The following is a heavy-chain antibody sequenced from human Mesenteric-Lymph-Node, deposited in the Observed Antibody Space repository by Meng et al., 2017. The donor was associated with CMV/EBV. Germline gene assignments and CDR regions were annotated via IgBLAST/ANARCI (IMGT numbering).Heavy chain of an antibody. Sequence: ASVKVSCKASGYTFITYGISWVRQAPGQGLEWMGWISTNNGNTNYAQKVQGRVTLTTEISTTTAYMELRSLRSDDTAVYYCAREYDSRGNYGMDVWGQGTTVTVS. D-gene: IGHD3-22*01. V-gene: IGHV1-18*01. J-gene: IGHJ6*02. CDR2: ISTNNGNT. CDR1: GYTFITYG. CDR3: AREYDSRGNYGMDV.